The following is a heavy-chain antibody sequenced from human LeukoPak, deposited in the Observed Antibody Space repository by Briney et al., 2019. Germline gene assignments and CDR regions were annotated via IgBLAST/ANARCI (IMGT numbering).Heavy chain of an antibody. CDR1: GGTINTYY. CDR2: IYYSGST. J-gene: IGHJ5*02. Sequence: SETLSLTCTVSGGTINTYYWGWMRQPPGKGLQWIGYIYYSGSTYYHPSLKSRVTISVDTSKNQFCLKLSSVTAADAAVYYCARSQAYCSSTTCYVNWFDPWGQGTLVTVSS. D-gene: IGHD2-2*01. V-gene: IGHV4-59*01. CDR3: ARSQAYCSSTTCYVNWFDP.